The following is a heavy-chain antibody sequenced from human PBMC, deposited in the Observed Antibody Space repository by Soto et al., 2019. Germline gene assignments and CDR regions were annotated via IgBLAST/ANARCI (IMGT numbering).Heavy chain of an antibody. CDR1: GFTFDDYA. D-gene: IGHD2-15*01. V-gene: IGHV3-9*01. Sequence: EVQLVEAGGGWVQPGRSLILSCAASGFTFDDYAMHWVRQAPGKGLEGVSGISWNSGSIGYADSVKGRFTISRDNAKNSLYLQMNSLRAEDTALYYCASSIVVVVAATLSDAFDIWGQGTMVTVSS. J-gene: IGHJ3*02. CDR3: ASSIVVVVAATLSDAFDI. CDR2: ISWNSGSI.